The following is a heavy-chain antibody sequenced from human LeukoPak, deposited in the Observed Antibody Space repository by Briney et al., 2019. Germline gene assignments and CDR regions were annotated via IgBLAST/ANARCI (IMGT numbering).Heavy chain of an antibody. D-gene: IGHD3-16*01. V-gene: IGHV1-18*01. CDR2: ISGHNGNT. CDR3: ARATGTWGHDGFDI. CDR1: GYTFTNFE. J-gene: IGHJ3*02. Sequence: ASVKVSCKASGYTFTNFEISWVRQAPGQGLEWMGWISGHNGNTKYAQKLQGRVTVTTDTSTSTAYMELRSLRSDDTAVYYCARATGTWGHDGFDIWGQGTMVTVSS.